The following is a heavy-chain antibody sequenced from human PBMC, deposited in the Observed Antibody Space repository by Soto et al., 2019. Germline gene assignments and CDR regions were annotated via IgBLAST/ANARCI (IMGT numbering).Heavy chain of an antibody. Sequence: EVQLVESGGGLVQPGGSLRLSCAASGFTVSSNYMSWVRQAPGKGLEWVSVIYSGGSTYYADSVKGRCTISRHNSKNTLYLHMNSLRAEDTAVYYCARGSAVAGSMLRNDALDIWGQGTMVTVSS. CDR1: GFTVSSNY. V-gene: IGHV3-53*04. J-gene: IGHJ3*02. CDR2: IYSGGST. D-gene: IGHD6-19*01. CDR3: ARGSAVAGSMLRNDALDI.